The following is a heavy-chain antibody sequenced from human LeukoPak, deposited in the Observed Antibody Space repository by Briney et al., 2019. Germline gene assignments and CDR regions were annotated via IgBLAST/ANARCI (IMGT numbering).Heavy chain of an antibody. V-gene: IGHV2-70*11. J-gene: IGHJ4*02. D-gene: IGHD6-13*01. CDR3: ARTPPVAAAGSFDY. Sequence: SGPALVKPTQTLTLTCTFSGFSLSTSGVCVSWIRQPPGKALEWLARIDWDDDKYYSTSLKTRLTISMDTSKNQVVLTMTNMDPVDTATYYCARTPPVAAAGSFDYWGQGTLVTVSS. CDR1: GFSLSTSGVC. CDR2: IDWDDDK.